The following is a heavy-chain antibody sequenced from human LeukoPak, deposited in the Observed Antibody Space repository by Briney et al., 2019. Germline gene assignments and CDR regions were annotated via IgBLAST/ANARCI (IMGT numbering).Heavy chain of an antibody. CDR1: GGSISSGYY. D-gene: IGHD5-18*01. CDR2: IYHSGST. CDR3: ARDYSYESPFDY. J-gene: IGHJ4*02. V-gene: IGHV4-38-2*02. Sequence: SETLYLTCTVSGGSISSGYYWGWIRQPPGKGLEWIGSIYHSGSTYYNPSLKSRVTISVDTSKNQFSLKLSSVTAADTAVYYCARDYSYESPFDYWGQGTLVTVSS.